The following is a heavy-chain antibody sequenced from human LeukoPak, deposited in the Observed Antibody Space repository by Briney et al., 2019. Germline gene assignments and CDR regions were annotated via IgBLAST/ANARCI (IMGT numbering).Heavy chain of an antibody. CDR3: ASGSSSWYSDGGYYYGMDV. CDR2: INPFSGGT. J-gene: IGHJ6*02. CDR1: GYSFTDYY. D-gene: IGHD6-13*01. Sequence: ASVKVSCKASGYSFTDYYIHWVRQAPGQGLEWMGWINPFSGGTKYAQKFQGWVTMTRDTSISTAYMELSRLTSDDTAVYYCASGSSSWYSDGGYYYGMDVWGQGTTVTVSS. V-gene: IGHV1-2*04.